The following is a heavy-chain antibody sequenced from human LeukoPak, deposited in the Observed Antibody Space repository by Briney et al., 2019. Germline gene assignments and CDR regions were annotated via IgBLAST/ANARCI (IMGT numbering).Heavy chain of an antibody. CDR2: ITSSSSTI. CDR3: AREGPYSSSND. V-gene: IGHV3-48*01. Sequence: GGSLRLSCAASGFIFSDYSMNWVRQAPGKGLEWVSHITSSSSTIYYADSVKGRFTISRDNGKNSLYLQMNSLRAEDTAAYYCAREGPYSSSNDWGQGTLVTVSS. CDR1: GFIFSDYS. J-gene: IGHJ4*02. D-gene: IGHD6-6*01.